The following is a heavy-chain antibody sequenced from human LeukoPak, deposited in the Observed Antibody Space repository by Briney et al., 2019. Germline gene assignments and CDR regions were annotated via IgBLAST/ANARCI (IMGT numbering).Heavy chain of an antibody. J-gene: IGHJ4*02. CDR1: GFTFTRYW. Sequence: GGSLRLSCAASGFTFTRYWIAWVRQAPGKGLEWVSAISGSGGSTYYADSVKGRFTISRDNSKNTLYLQMNSLRAEDTAVYYCAKDLYYYDSSGNFDYWGQGTLVTVSS. CDR2: ISGSGGST. D-gene: IGHD3-22*01. CDR3: AKDLYYYDSSGNFDY. V-gene: IGHV3-23*01.